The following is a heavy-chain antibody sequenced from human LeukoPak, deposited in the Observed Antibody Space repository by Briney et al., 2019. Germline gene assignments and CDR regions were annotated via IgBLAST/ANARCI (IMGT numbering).Heavy chain of an antibody. CDR2: ISYDGSNK. CDR3: AKAEQWLDPFDP. Sequence: GRSLRLSCAASGFTFSSYGMHWVRQAPGKGLEWVAVISYDGSNKYYADSVKGRFTISRDNSKNTLYLQMNSLRAEDTAVYYCAKAEQWLDPFDPWGQGTLVAVSS. CDR1: GFTFSSYG. J-gene: IGHJ5*02. D-gene: IGHD6-19*01. V-gene: IGHV3-30*18.